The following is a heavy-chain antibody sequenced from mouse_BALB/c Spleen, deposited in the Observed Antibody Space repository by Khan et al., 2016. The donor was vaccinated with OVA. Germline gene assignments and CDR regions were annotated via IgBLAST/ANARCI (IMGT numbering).Heavy chain of an antibody. CDR1: GYTFINYW. CDR3: ASRVLRWDFDY. CDR2: INPSTGYS. V-gene: IGHV1-7*01. Sequence: VQLQESGAELAKPGASVKMSCKASGYTFINYWILWIKQRPGQGLEWIGYINPSTGYSEYNQNFKDKATLTADISYSTTYMQLSSLTSEDSTVCSYASRVLRWDFDYWGQGTTLTVSS. D-gene: IGHD1-1*01. J-gene: IGHJ2*01.